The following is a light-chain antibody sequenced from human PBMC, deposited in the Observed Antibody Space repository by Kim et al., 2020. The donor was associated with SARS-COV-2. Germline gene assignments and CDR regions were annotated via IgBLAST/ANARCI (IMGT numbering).Light chain of an antibody. CDR1: QDIGSS. J-gene: IGKJ4*01. CDR3: QQLKTYPLT. CDR2: AAS. V-gene: IGKV1-9*01. Sequence: IQLTQSPSSLSASVGDRVTLTCRASQDIGSSLAWYQQEPGKAPKLLIYAASTLQSGVPSRFSGSGSGTDFTLTISSLQPEDFATYYCQQLKTYPLTFGGGTKVDIK.